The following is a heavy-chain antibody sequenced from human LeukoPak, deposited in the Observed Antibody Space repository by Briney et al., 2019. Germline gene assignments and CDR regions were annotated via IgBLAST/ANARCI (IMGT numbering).Heavy chain of an antibody. D-gene: IGHD6-13*01. CDR2: ISSSGSYI. J-gene: IGHJ4*02. V-gene: IGHV3-21*04. CDR3: AKGLYSSPIDY. Sequence: GGSLRLSCAASGFTFSDYSMNWVRQAPGKGLEWVSSISSSGSYIYYADSVKGRFTISRDNAKNSLYLQMNSLRAEDTAIYYCAKGLYSSPIDYWGQGTLVTVSS. CDR1: GFTFSDYS.